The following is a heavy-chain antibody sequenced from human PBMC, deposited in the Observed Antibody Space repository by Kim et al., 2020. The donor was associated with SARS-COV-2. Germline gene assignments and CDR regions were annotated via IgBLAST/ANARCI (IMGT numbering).Heavy chain of an antibody. V-gene: IGHV4-4*02. D-gene: IGHD6-13*01. CDR2: IYHSGST. CDR3: ASIIAAAGTTGVGDY. J-gene: IGHJ4*02. CDR1: GGSISSSNW. Sequence: SETLSLTCAVSGGSISSSNWWSWVRQPPGKGLEWIGEIYHSGSTNYNPSLKSRVTISVDKSKNQFSLKLSSVTAADTAVYYCASIIAAAGTTGVGDYWGQGTLVTVSS.